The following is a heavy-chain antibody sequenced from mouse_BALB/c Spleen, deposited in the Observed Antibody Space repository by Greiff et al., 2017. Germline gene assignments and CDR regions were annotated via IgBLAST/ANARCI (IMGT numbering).Heavy chain of an antibody. J-gene: IGHJ2*01. Sequence: EVKVVESGGGLVQPGGSLRLSCATSGFTFTDYYMSWVRQPPGKALEWLGFIRNKANGYTTEYSASVKGRFTISRDNSQSILYLQMNTLRAEDSATYYCARDSSGYVNYWGQGTTLTVSS. CDR3: ARDSSGYVNY. CDR1: GFTFTDYY. V-gene: IGHV7-3*02. D-gene: IGHD3-1*01. CDR2: IRNKANGYTT.